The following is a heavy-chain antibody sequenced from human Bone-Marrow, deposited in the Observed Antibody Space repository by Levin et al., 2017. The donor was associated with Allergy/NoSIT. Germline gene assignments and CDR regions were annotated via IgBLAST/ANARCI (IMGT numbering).Heavy chain of an antibody. V-gene: IGHV4-31*03. CDR2: IYYSGST. D-gene: IGHD2-15*01. J-gene: IGHJ4*02. Sequence: SQTLSLPCTVSGGSISSGGYYWSWIRQHPGKGLEWIGYIYYSGSTYYNPSLKSRVTISVDTSKNQFSLKLSSVTAADTAVYYCAREGYCSGGSCLGGFDYWGQGTLVTVSS. CDR3: AREGYCSGGSCLGGFDY. CDR1: GGSISSGGYY.